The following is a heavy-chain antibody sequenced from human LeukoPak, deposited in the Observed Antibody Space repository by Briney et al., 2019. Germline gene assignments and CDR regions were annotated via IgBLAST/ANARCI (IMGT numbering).Heavy chain of an antibody. D-gene: IGHD5-12*01. CDR2: ISSNGGST. J-gene: IGHJ5*02. CDR3: ARIGGNEWLRPSGSS. CDR1: GFTFSSYA. Sequence: GGSLRLSCSASGFTFSSYAMHWVRQAPGKGLEYVSTISSNGGSTYYADSVKGRFTISRDNSKNSLYLQMNSLRDEDTAVYYCARIGGNEWLRPSGSSWGQGTLVTVSS. V-gene: IGHV3-64*04.